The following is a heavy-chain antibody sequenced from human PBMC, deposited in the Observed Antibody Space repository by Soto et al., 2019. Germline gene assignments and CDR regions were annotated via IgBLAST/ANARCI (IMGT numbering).Heavy chain of an antibody. CDR2: ISWNSGSI. CDR1: GFTFDDYA. Sequence: EVQLVESGGGLVQPGRSLRLSCAASGFTFDDYAMHWVRQAPGKGLEWVSGISWNSGSIGYADSVKGRFTISRDNAKNSLYLQMNSLRAEDTALYYCAKGYCISTSCYALRGGMDVWGQGTTVTVSS. CDR3: AKGYCISTSCYALRGGMDV. D-gene: IGHD2-2*01. J-gene: IGHJ6*02. V-gene: IGHV3-9*01.